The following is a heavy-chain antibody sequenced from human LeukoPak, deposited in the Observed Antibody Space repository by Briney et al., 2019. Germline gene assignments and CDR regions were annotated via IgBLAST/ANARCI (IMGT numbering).Heavy chain of an antibody. V-gene: IGHV3-30*04. CDR2: ISYDGSNK. CDR3: ARVRAGVGFCSSTSCYPLDY. J-gene: IGHJ4*02. CDR1: GFTFSSYA. Sequence: PGRSLRLSCAASGFTFSSYAMHWVRQAPGKGLEWVAVISYDGSNKYYADSVKGRFTISRDNSKNTLYLQMNSLRAEDTAVYYCARVRAGVGFCSSTSCYPLDYGGQETLVTAS. D-gene: IGHD2-2*01.